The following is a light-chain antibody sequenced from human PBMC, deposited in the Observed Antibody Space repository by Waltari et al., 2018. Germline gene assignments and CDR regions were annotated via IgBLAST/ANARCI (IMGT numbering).Light chain of an antibody. J-gene: IGLJ2*01. V-gene: IGLV2-14*03. CDR3: NSYTATNILV. Sequence: QSALTQPASVSGSPGQSITISCTATSSDVGDYKYVSWYQQHPGKAPKLMIYDVSSRPSGVSNRFSGSKSGNTASLTISGLQPEYEADYYCNSYTATNILVFGGGTKVTVL. CDR1: SSDVGDYKY. CDR2: DVS.